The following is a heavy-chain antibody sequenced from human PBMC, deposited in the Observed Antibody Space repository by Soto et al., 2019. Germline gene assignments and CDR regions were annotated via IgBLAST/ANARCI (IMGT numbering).Heavy chain of an antibody. D-gene: IGHD2-21*02. CDR3: VHSRCGGDCLQSYSSHYYYGMDV. CDR1: GFSLNTGGLA. CDR2: IYWDNDK. V-gene: IGHV2-5*02. Sequence: QITLKESGPTLVNPTQTLTLTCTFSGFSLNTGGLAVGWIRQPPGKALEWLALIYWDNDKRYSPSLRSRLTITKDTSKNQVVLTMTNMDPVDAATYYCVHSRCGGDCLQSYSSHYYYGMDVWGQGTTVTVSS. J-gene: IGHJ6*02.